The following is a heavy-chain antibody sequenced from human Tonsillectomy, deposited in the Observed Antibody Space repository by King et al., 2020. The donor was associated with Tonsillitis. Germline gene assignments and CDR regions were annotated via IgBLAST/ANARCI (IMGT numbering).Heavy chain of an antibody. CDR1: GFTFDDYV. J-gene: IGHJ4*02. V-gene: IGHV3-43*02. D-gene: IGHD2-15*01. CDR2: VSGDGGST. Sequence: VQLVESGGGVVQPGGSLRLSCAASGFTFDDYVMHCVRQAPGKGLEGVSLVSGDGGSTYYAASVKGRFTISRDNSKNSLYLQMNSLSTEDTALYYCAKDMGRCLDYWGQGTLVTVSS. CDR3: AKDMGRCLDY.